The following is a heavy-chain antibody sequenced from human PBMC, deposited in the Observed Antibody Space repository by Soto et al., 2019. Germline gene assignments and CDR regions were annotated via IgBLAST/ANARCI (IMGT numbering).Heavy chain of an antibody. CDR3: ARDLYCSGGSCNYFDT. V-gene: IGHV4-59*12. CDR2: IYYSGST. Sequence: SETVSLTCTVCGGSISSYYWSWIRQPPGKGLEWIGYIYYSGSTNYNPSLKSRVTISVDTSKNQFSLKLSSVTAADTAVYYCARDLYCSGGSCNYFDTRGKETLSTLAS. D-gene: IGHD2-15*01. J-gene: IGHJ4*02. CDR1: GGSISSYY.